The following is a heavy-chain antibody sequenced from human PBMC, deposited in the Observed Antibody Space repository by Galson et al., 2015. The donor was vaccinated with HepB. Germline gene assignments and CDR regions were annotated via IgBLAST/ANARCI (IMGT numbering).Heavy chain of an antibody. D-gene: IGHD2-15*01. CDR1: GYTFTSYG. CDR2: ISAYNGNT. CDR3: ARDLRAAKGGYFGY. V-gene: IGHV1-18*04. J-gene: IGHJ4*02. Sequence: SVKVSCKASGYTFTSYGISWVRQAPGQGLEWMGWISAYNGNTNYAQKLQGRVTMTTDTSTSTAYMELRSLRSDDTAVYYCARDLRAAKGGYFGYWGQGTLVTVSS.